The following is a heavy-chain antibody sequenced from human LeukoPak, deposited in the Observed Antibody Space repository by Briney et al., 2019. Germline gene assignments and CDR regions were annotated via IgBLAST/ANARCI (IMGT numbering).Heavy chain of an antibody. J-gene: IGHJ4*02. D-gene: IGHD3-9*01. CDR1: GFSFSSYE. Sequence: GGSLRLSCAASGFSFSSYEMNWVRQAPGKGLEWVSHISSEGRVETYVDSVRGRFTMSRDNAKNFLFLQMGGLRAEDTAVYYCARDTLNGPFVISLDYWGQGALVTVSS. CDR2: ISSEGRVE. CDR3: ARDTLNGPFVISLDY. V-gene: IGHV3-48*03.